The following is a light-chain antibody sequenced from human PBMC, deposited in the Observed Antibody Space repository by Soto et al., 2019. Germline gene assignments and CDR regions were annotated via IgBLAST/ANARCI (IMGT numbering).Light chain of an antibody. Sequence: DIQMTQSPSSLSASVGDRVTITCRASQSISSYLNWYKQKPGKAPKLLIYAAYSLQSGVPSRFSGSESGTDFTLTISSLQPEDFATYYCQQSYSTPTFGGGTKVDIK. CDR1: QSISSY. V-gene: IGKV1-39*01. CDR3: QQSYSTPT. CDR2: AAY. J-gene: IGKJ4*01.